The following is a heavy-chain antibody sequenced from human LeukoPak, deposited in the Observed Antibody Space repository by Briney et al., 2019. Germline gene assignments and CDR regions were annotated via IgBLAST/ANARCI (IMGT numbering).Heavy chain of an antibody. V-gene: IGHV3-13*01. CDR3: ARGRCSSTSCYFDY. CDR1: GFTFRSYD. Sequence: PGGSLRLSCAASGFTFRSYDMHWVRRATGKGLEWVSAIGTAGDTYYPGSVKGRFTISRENAKNSLYLQMNSLRAGDTAVYYCARGRCSSTSCYFDYWGQGTLVTVSS. J-gene: IGHJ4*02. CDR2: IGTAGDT. D-gene: IGHD2-2*01.